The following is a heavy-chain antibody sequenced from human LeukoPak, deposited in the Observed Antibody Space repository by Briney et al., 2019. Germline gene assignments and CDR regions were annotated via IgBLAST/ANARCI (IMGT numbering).Heavy chain of an antibody. Sequence: GGSLRLSCAVSGLTFSRYAMSWVRQAPGKGLEWVSAISESGSGTYYADSVKGRFTISRDNSKNTLYLQMNSLRAEDTAVYYCAKDKNRNSYGYFDYWGQGTLVTVSS. CDR2: ISESGSGT. J-gene: IGHJ4*02. D-gene: IGHD5-18*01. CDR3: AKDKNRNSYGYFDY. V-gene: IGHV3-23*01. CDR1: GLTFSRYA.